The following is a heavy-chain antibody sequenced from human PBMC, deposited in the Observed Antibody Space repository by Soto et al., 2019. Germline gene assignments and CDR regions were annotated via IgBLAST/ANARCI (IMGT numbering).Heavy chain of an antibody. CDR3: ARDLGYRSSSPHYYYGMDV. Sequence: GGSLRLSCAASGFTFSSYAMHWVRQAPGKGLEWVAVISYDGSNKYYADSVKGRFTISRDNSKNTLYLQMNSLRAEDTAVYYCARDLGYRSSSPHYYYGMDVWGQGTTVTVSS. D-gene: IGHD6-6*01. V-gene: IGHV3-30-3*01. CDR1: GFTFSSYA. CDR2: ISYDGSNK. J-gene: IGHJ6*02.